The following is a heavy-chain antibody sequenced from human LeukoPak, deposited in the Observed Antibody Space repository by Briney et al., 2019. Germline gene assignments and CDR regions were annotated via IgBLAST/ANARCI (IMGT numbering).Heavy chain of an antibody. Sequence: GGSLRLSCAASGFTFGSYWMSWVRQAPGKGLEWVANIKQDGSEKYYVDSVKGRFTISRDNAKNSLYLQMNSLRAEDTAVYYCARVDYGGNSDLAFDIWGQGTMVTVSS. CDR1: GFTFGSYW. J-gene: IGHJ3*02. D-gene: IGHD4-23*01. CDR2: IKQDGSEK. CDR3: ARVDYGGNSDLAFDI. V-gene: IGHV3-7*03.